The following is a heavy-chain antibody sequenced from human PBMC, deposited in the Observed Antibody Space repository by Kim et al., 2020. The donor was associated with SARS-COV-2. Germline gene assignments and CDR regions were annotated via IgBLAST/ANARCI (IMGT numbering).Heavy chain of an antibody. CDR1: GYTFTSYA. CDR3: ARATPYGDYGTNWFDY. Sequence: ASVKVSCKASGYTFTSYAMHWVRQAPGQRLEWMGWINAGNGNTKYSQKFQGRVTITRDTSASTAYMELSSLRSEDTAVYYCARATPYGDYGTNWFDYWGQGTLVTVSS. V-gene: IGHV1-3*01. CDR2: INAGNGNT. D-gene: IGHD4-17*01. J-gene: IGHJ4*02.